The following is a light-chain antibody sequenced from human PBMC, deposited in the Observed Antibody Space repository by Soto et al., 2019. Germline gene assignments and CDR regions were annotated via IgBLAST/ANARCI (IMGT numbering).Light chain of an antibody. CDR2: GAS. J-gene: IGKJ4*01. CDR3: QPHNNWPVVT. CDR1: RTISRN. V-gene: IGKV3-15*01. Sequence: QSRVILYGSPGERVTLSCRASRTISRNLAWYQQKPGQAPRLLIYGASTRATGIPDRFSGSGSGTEFTLTINSLQSEDFAMYYCQPHNNWPVVTFGGGTKVDIK.